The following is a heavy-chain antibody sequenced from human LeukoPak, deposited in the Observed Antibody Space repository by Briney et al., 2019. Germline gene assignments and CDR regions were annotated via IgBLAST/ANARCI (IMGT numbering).Heavy chain of an antibody. CDR1: GGSMSSYY. CDR2: IYYNGNT. D-gene: IGHD2-2*01. Sequence: PSETLSLTCTVSGGSMSSYYWSWIRQPSGKGLEWIGYIYYNGNTIYSPSLKSRVTLSLDTSKNQFSLQLSSVTAADTAVYYCARAPIPAAKFDPWGQGTLVTVSS. V-gene: IGHV4-59*01. J-gene: IGHJ5*02. CDR3: ARAPIPAAKFDP.